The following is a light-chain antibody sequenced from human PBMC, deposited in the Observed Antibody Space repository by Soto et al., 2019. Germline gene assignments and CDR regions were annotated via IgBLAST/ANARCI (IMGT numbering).Light chain of an antibody. V-gene: IGKV1-5*03. CDR1: QSISSW. CDR2: KAS. J-gene: IGKJ4*01. Sequence: DLQMTQSPSTRSASVGDRVTITCRASQSISSWLAWYQQKPGKAPKLLIYKASSLESGVPSRFSGSGSGTEFTLTISSLQPDDFATYYCQQYNSYLLTFGGGTKVEIK. CDR3: QQYNSYLLT.